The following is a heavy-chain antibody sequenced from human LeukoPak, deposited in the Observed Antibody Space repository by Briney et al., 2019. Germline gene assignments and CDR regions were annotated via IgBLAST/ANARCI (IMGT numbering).Heavy chain of an antibody. J-gene: IGHJ4*02. CDR3: ARDAWKDRYFDY. Sequence: GGPLRLSCAASGFTFTSYWISWVRQAPGKGLEWVANIKQGGSERYYVDSVKGRFTISRDSAKNSVYLQINSLRAEDTAVYYCARDAWKDRYFDYWGQGTLVTVSS. CDR2: IKQGGSER. V-gene: IGHV3-7*01. CDR1: GFTFTSYW. D-gene: IGHD1-1*01.